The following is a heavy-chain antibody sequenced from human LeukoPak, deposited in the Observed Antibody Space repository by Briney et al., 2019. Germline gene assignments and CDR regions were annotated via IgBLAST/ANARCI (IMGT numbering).Heavy chain of an antibody. CDR2: ISTYSGNT. CDR3: ARGGHYDFWSGPPDF. Sequence: GASVNVSCKASGYTFTNYGFSWVRQAPGQGLEWMGRISTYSGNTNYAQKFQGRVTMTTDTSTSTAFMDLKSLRSDDTAVYYCARGGHYDFWSGPPDFWGQGTLVTVSS. D-gene: IGHD3-3*01. J-gene: IGHJ4*02. CDR1: GYTFTNYG. V-gene: IGHV1-18*01.